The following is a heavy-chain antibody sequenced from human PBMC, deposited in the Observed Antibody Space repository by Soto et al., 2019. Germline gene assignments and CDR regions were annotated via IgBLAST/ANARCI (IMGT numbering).Heavy chain of an antibody. CDR2: IYPGDSDT. D-gene: IGHD6-25*01. Sequence: GESLKISCNGSGYRFTSYWIAWVRQMPGKGLEWMGIIYPGDSDTRYSPSFQGQVTISADKSISTAYLQWSSLKASDTAMYYCARTQAVGDDAFDIRGQATMVPV. V-gene: IGHV5-51*01. CDR3: ARTQAVGDDAFDI. CDR1: GYRFTSYW. J-gene: IGHJ3*02.